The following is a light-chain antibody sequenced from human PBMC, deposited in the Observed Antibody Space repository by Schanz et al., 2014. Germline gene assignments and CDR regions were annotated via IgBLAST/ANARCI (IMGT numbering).Light chain of an antibody. CDR3: SSYGGSNKFVV. V-gene: IGLV2-8*01. CDR1: SSDVGGYDF. J-gene: IGLJ2*01. Sequence: QSALTQPPSASGSPGQSVTISCTGTSSDVGGYDFVSWYQQHPGKAPKLMIYEVNKRPSGVPDRFSASKSGNTASLTVSGLQAEDEADYYCSSYGGSNKFVVFGGGTKLTVL. CDR2: EVN.